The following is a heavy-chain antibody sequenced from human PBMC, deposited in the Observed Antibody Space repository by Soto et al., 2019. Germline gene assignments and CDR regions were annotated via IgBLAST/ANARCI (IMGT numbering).Heavy chain of an antibody. CDR3: ARDMIVVAPWYYGMDV. D-gene: IGHD3-22*01. Sequence: GGSLRLSCAASGFTFSSYAMHWVRQAPGKGLEWVAVISYDGSNKYYADSVKGRFTISRDNSKNTLYLQMNSLRAEDTAVYYCARDMIVVAPWYYGMDVWGQGTTVTVSS. CDR1: GFTFSSYA. J-gene: IGHJ6*02. CDR2: ISYDGSNK. V-gene: IGHV3-30-3*01.